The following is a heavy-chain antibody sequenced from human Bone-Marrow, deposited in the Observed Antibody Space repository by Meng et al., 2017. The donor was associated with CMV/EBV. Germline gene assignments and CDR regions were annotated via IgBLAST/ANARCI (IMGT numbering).Heavy chain of an antibody. D-gene: IGHD2-15*01. V-gene: IGHV3-30*04. CDR2: ISSGGGGK. CDR1: GFTFSSCS. Sequence: GSLRLSCEASGFTFSSCSMHWVRQAPGEGLEWVAVISSGGGGKYYADSVKGRFTIARDNSKNTLYLQMNSLRAEDTSVYYCAREDCSGGSCNQLLDYWGQGTRVTVSS. CDR3: AREDCSGGSCNQLLDY. J-gene: IGHJ4*02.